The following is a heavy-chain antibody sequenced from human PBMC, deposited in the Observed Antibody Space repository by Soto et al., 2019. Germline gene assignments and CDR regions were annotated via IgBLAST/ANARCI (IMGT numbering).Heavy chain of an antibody. D-gene: IGHD3-3*01. CDR3: ARERSGYFDY. CDR1: GYTFTSYD. CDR2: MNPNSGNT. V-gene: IGHV1-8*01. J-gene: IGHJ4*02. Sequence: QVQLVQSGAEVKKPGASVKVSCKASGYTFTSYDINWVRQATGQGLEWMGWMNPNSGNTGYAQKFQGRATMTTNHSIRTAYMELSSLRSKNTAVYYCARERSGYFDYWGQGTLVTVSS.